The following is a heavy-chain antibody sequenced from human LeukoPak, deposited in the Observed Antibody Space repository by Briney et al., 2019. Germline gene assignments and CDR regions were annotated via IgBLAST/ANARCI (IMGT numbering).Heavy chain of an antibody. V-gene: IGHV3-30-3*01. CDR3: ARDQSRLFSYGDPLGY. CDR1: GFTFRTYV. Sequence: PGGSLRLSCTASGFTFRTYVMHWARQAPGKGLEWVALISNDGNNKYYADSVRGRFTISRDNSKNTVSLQMNSLRSEDTAMYYCARDQSRLFSYGDPLGYWGQGTLVTVSS. CDR2: ISNDGNNK. D-gene: IGHD4-17*01. J-gene: IGHJ4*02.